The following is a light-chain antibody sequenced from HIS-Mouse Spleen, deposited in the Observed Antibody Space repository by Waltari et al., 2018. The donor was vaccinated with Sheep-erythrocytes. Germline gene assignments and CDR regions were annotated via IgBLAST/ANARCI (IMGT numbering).Light chain of an antibody. CDR2: AAS. CDR1: QSISSY. V-gene: IGKV1-39*01. J-gene: IGKJ4*01. Sequence: DIQMTQSPSSLSASVGDRVTITCRASQSISSYLNWYQQKPGTAPKLLIYAASSLQSGVPSRFSGRGSGTDFTLTISSLQPEDFATYYCQQSYSTPPLTFGGGTKVEIK. CDR3: QQSYSTPPLT.